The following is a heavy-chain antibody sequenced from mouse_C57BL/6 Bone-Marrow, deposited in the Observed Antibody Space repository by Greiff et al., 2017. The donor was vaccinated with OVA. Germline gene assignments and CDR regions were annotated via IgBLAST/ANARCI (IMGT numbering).Heavy chain of an antibody. CDR1: GYTFTSYW. J-gene: IGHJ2*01. D-gene: IGHD4-1*01. Sequence: QVQLQQPGAELVIPGASVKLSCKASGYTFTSYWMHWVKQRPGQGLEWIGEIDPSDSYTNYNQKFKGKSTLTVDKSSSTAYMQLSSLTSEDSAVYYCARALGRFYFDYWGQGTTLTVSS. CDR3: ARALGRFYFDY. V-gene: IGHV1-69*01. CDR2: IDPSDSYT.